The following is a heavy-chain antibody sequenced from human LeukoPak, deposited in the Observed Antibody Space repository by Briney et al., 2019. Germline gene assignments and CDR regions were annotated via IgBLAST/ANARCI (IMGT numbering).Heavy chain of an antibody. Sequence: ASVKVSCXASGYTFTSYDINWVRQATGQGLEWMGWMNPNSGNTGYAQKFQGRVTMTRNTSISTAYMELSSLRSEDTAVYYCARRSDYYDSSAYYYWGQGTLVTVSS. CDR2: MNPNSGNT. V-gene: IGHV1-8*01. CDR1: GYTFTSYD. J-gene: IGHJ4*02. CDR3: ARRSDYYDSSAYYY. D-gene: IGHD3-22*01.